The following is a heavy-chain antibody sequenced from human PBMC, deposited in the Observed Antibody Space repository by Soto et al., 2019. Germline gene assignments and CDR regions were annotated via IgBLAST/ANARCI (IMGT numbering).Heavy chain of an antibody. V-gene: IGHV2-5*02. J-gene: IGHJ3*01. CDR3: ANCIAGNDAFDV. D-gene: IGHD6-13*01. CDR1: GFSLSTSEVA. CDR2: LYGDDDM. Sequence: QITLTESGPTLVKPTQTLTLTCTFSGFSLSTSEVAVGWIRQPPGKALEWLALLYGDDDMRYSPSLKNRLTVTRDTSKNQVVLTMNNMDPVDTATYYCANCIAGNDAFDVWGQGTMVTVSS.